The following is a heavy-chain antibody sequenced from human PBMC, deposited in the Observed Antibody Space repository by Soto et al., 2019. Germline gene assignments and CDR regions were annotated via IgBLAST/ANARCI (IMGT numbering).Heavy chain of an antibody. CDR1: GGSISSYY. D-gene: IGHD3-3*01. V-gene: IGHV4-59*01. Sequence: QVQLQESGPGLVKPSETLSLTCTVSGGSISSYYWSWIRQPPGKGLEWIGDIYYSGSTNYNPSLKRRVTISVDTSKNQFSLKLSSVTAADTAVYYCARDPKYDFWSGYYSSDYYYYMDLWGKGTTVTVSS. J-gene: IGHJ6*03. CDR3: ARDPKYDFWSGYYSSDYYYYMDL. CDR2: IYYSGST.